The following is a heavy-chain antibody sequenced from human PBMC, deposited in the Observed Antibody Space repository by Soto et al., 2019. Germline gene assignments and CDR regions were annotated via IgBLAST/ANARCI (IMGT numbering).Heavy chain of an antibody. CDR2: IDSDGSIT. J-gene: IGHJ4*02. CDR3: ATLNSFGADY. CDR1: GFTSSSYW. Sequence: GGSLRLSCAASGFTSSSYWMHWVRQAPGKGLVWVSRIDSDGSITNYADSVKGRFTISRDNAKNTVSLQMNSLRAEDTAVYYCATLNSFGADYWGQGTLVTVSS. V-gene: IGHV3-74*01. D-gene: IGHD3-3*01.